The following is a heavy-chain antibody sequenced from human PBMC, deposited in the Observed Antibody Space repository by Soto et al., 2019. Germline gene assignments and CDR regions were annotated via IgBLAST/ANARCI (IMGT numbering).Heavy chain of an antibody. CDR2: ISGSGGST. CDR1: GFTFSSYA. Sequence: LRLSCAASGFTFSSYAMSWVRQAPGKGLEWVSAISGSGGSTYYADSVKGRFTISRDNSKNTLYLQMNSLRAEDTAVYYCAKDWKSDSSSWYSNYYYYYYMDVWGKGTTVTVSS. D-gene: IGHD6-13*01. V-gene: IGHV3-23*01. J-gene: IGHJ6*03. CDR3: AKDWKSDSSSWYSNYYYYYYMDV.